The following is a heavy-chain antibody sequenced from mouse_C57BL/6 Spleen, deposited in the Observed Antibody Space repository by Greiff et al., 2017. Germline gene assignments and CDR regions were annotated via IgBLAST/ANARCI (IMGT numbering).Heavy chain of an antibody. J-gene: IGHJ1*03. Sequence: VQLQQSGAELVKPGASVKLSCTASGFNIKDYYMHWVKQRTEQGLEWIGRLDPEDGETKYAPKFQGKVTIPADTSSNTAYLQLSRLTSEDTAFYYCARRYYGSSYWYVDVWGTGTTVTVSS. CDR1: GFNIKDYY. CDR3: ARRYYGSSYWYVDV. CDR2: LDPEDGET. V-gene: IGHV14-2*01. D-gene: IGHD1-1*01.